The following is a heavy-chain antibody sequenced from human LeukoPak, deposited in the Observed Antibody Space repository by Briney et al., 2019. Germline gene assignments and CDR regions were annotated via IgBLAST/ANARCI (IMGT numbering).Heavy chain of an antibody. V-gene: IGHV3-23*01. Sequence: PGGSLRLSCAASGFTFSSYAMSWVRQAPGKGLEWVSAISGSGGSTYYADSVKGRFTISRDNSKNTLYLQMNGLRVEDTAVYYCAKGSFALGSGCSDWGQGTLVTVSS. CDR3: AKGSFALGSGCSD. CDR1: GFTFSSYA. J-gene: IGHJ4*02. CDR2: ISGSGGST. D-gene: IGHD3-10*01.